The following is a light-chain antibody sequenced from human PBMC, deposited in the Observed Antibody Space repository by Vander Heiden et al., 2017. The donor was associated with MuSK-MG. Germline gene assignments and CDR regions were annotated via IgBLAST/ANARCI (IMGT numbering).Light chain of an antibody. CDR2: YDS. CDR3: QVGYNSGDHPNVV. J-gene: IGLJ2*01. Sequence: SYVLTQPPSVSVAPGKTARITCGGNNIGSQSVHWYQQKPGQAPVLVIYYDSDRPSGIPERFSGSNSGKTATLTIRRVEAGDEADYYCQVGYNSGDHPNVVVGGGTNLTVL. CDR1: NIGSQS. V-gene: IGLV3-21*04.